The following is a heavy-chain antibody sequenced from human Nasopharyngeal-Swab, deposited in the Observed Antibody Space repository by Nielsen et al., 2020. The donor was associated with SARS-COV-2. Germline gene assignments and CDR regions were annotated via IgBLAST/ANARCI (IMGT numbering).Heavy chain of an antibody. J-gene: IGHJ6*02. V-gene: IGHV4-59*01. CDR2: IYYSGST. D-gene: IGHD3-3*01. CDR1: GGPISSYY. Sequence: SETLSLTCTVSGGPISSYYWSWIRQPPGKGLEWIGYIYYSGSTNYNPSLKSRVTISVDTSKNQFSLKLSSVTAADTAVYYCARVPYYDFWSGYHYYYYGMDVWGQGTTVTVSS. CDR3: ARVPYYDFWSGYHYYYYGMDV.